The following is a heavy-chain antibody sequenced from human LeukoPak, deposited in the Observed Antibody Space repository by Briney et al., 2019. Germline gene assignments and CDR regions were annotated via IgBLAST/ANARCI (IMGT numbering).Heavy chain of an antibody. D-gene: IGHD5-18*01. J-gene: IGHJ6*03. V-gene: IGHV4-59*01. CDR3: ARDSYGYPNYYYYYMDV. Sequence: SETLSLTCTVSGGSISSYYWSWIRQPPGKGLEWIGYIYYSGSTNYNPSLKSRVTISVDTSKNQFSLKLSSVTAADTAVYYCARDSYGYPNYYYYYMDVWGKGTTVTISS. CDR2: IYYSGST. CDR1: GGSISSYY.